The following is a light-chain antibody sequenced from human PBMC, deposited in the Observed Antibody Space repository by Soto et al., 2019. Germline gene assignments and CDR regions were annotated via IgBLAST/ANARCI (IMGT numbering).Light chain of an antibody. J-gene: IGLJ2*01. V-gene: IGLV1-40*01. Sequence: QSVLTQPPSVSGAPGQRVTISCTGSSSNIGAGYDVHWYQQLPGTAPKLLIYGNSNRPSGVPDRFSGSKSGTSASLAIPGLQAEDEADYYCQSYDSSVEVFGGGTKVTVL. CDR1: SSNIGAGYD. CDR3: QSYDSSVEV. CDR2: GNS.